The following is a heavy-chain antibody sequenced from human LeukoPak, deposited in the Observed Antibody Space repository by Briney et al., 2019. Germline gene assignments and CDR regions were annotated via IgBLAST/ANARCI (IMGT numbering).Heavy chain of an antibody. CDR3: AKRPIFGATTWPRGSYDY. Sequence: PGGSLRLSCAASGFTFSTYAMSWVRQAPGKGLEWVSAINADADSTYYADSVKGRFTISRDNSKSTLYLQMNSLRAEDSAVYYCAKRPIFGATTWPRGSYDYWGQGTMVTVSS. J-gene: IGHJ4*02. V-gene: IGHV3-23*01. D-gene: IGHD1-26*01. CDR2: INADADST. CDR1: GFTFSTYA.